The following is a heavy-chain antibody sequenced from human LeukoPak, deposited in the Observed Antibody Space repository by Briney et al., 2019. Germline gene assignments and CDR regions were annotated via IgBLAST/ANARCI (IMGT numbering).Heavy chain of an antibody. CDR3: ARGREGIVGATEFDY. Sequence: GGSLRLSCAASRFTFSSYSMNWVRQAPGKGLEWVSSISTGSSYIYYADSVKGRFTISRDNAKNSLYLQMNSLRAEDTALYYCARGREGIVGATEFDYWGQGTLVTVSS. CDR2: ISTGSSYI. V-gene: IGHV3-21*04. CDR1: RFTFSSYS. J-gene: IGHJ4*02. D-gene: IGHD1-26*01.